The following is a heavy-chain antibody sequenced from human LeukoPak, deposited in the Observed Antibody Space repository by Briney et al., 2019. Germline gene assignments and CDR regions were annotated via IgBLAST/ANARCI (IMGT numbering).Heavy chain of an antibody. CDR1: AGSFSGYY. V-gene: IGHV4-34*01. CDR2: ITHSGST. J-gene: IGHJ6*03. Sequence: SETLSLTCGVYAGSFSGYYWTWIRQSPGKGLEWIGKITHSGSTNYNPSLKSRVTISVDMSKNQFSLKLSSVTAADTAVYYCARTTEGGYTYDYFYYYYMDVWGKGTTVTISS. CDR3: ARTTEGGYTYDYFYYYYMDV. D-gene: IGHD5-18*01.